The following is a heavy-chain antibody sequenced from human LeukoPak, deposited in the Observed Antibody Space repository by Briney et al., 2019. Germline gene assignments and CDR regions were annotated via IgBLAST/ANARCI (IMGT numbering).Heavy chain of an antibody. D-gene: IGHD6-13*01. CDR1: GGSFSGYY. CDR2: INHSGST. CDR3: ARVYYSRSYDYWYFDL. V-gene: IGHV4-34*01. Sequence: SETLSLTCAVYGGSFSGYYWSWIRQPPGKGLEWIGEINHSGSTNYNPSLKSRVTISVDTSKNQFSLKLSSVSAADTAVYYCARVYYSRSYDYWYFDLWGRGTLVTVSS. J-gene: IGHJ2*01.